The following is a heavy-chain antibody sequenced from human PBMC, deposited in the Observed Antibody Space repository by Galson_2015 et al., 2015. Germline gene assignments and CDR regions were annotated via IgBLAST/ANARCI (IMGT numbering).Heavy chain of an antibody. CDR1: GYSFTNSW. J-gene: IGHJ3*02. V-gene: IGHV5-51*01. D-gene: IGHD5-24*01. CDR3: AGPEMATRAFDM. CDR2: IYPSDSDT. Sequence: QSGAEVIKPGESLKISCKGSGYSFTNSWIGWVRQMPGKGLAWMGIIYPSDSDTRYSPSFQGQVTISADKSISTAYLQWSSLKASDTAMYYCAGPEMATRAFDMWGQGTMVTVSS.